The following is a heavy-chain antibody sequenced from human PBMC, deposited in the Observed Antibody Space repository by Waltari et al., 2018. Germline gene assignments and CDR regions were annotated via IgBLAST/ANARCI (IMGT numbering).Heavy chain of an antibody. Sequence: EVQLVESGGGLVQPGGSLRLSCAASGFTFSSYSMNWVRQAPGKGLEWVSYISSSSSTIYYADSVKGLFTISIDNAKNSLYLQMNSLRAEDTAVYYCARELFGNYYYYMDVWGKGTTVTVSS. D-gene: IGHD2-21*01. J-gene: IGHJ6*03. CDR2: ISSSSSTI. CDR3: ARELFGNYYYYMDV. CDR1: GFTFSSYS. V-gene: IGHV3-48*04.